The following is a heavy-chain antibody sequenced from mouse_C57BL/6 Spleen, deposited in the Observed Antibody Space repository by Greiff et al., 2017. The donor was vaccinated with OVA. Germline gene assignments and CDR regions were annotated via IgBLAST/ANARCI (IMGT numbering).Heavy chain of an antibody. Sequence: QVQLQQPGAELVKPGASVKLSCKASGYTFTSYWMQWVKQRPGQGLEWIGEIDPSDSYTNYNQKFKGKATLTVDTSSSTAYMQLSSLTSEDSAVYYCARRVPTSSGLFAYWGQGTLVTVSA. D-gene: IGHD3-2*02. V-gene: IGHV1-50*01. CDR1: GYTFTSYW. J-gene: IGHJ3*01. CDR3: ARRVPTSSGLFAY. CDR2: IDPSDSYT.